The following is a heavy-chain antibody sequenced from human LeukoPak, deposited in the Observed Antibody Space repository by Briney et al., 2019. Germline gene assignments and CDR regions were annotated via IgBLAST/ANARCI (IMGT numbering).Heavy chain of an antibody. D-gene: IGHD3-3*01. CDR2: IYYSGST. CDR1: GGSISSYC. Sequence: SETLSLTCTVSGGSISSYCWSWIRQPPGKGLEWIGYIYYSGSTNYNPSLKSRVTISVDRSKNQFSLKLSSVTAADTAVYYCAREGYRYGDFWSGYPGAFDIWGQGTMVTVSS. J-gene: IGHJ3*02. CDR3: AREGYRYGDFWSGYPGAFDI. V-gene: IGHV4-59*12.